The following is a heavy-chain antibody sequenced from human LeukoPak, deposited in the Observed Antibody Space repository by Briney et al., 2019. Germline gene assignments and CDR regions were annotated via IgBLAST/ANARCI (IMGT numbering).Heavy chain of an antibody. J-gene: IGHJ4*02. CDR3: ARDKYFDSTTYYPRFEY. CDR1: GFTFSSYW. Sequence: GGSLRLSCAASGFTFSSYWMSWVRQAPGKGLEWVANIKQDGGEKYYVDSVKGRFTISRDNAKTSLYLQMTSLRAEDTAVYYCARDKYFDSTTYYPRFEYWGQGILVTVSS. V-gene: IGHV3-7*04. D-gene: IGHD3-22*01. CDR2: IKQDGGEK.